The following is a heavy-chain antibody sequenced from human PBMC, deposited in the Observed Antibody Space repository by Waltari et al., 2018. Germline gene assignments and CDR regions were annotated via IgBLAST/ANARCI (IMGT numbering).Heavy chain of an antibody. D-gene: IGHD6-13*01. CDR1: GGTFSSYS. J-gene: IGHJ4*02. V-gene: IGHV1-69*05. Sequence: QVQLVQSGAEVKKPGSSVTVYCKASGGTFSSYSISWCRQAPGQGLEWMGGIIPIFGTANYAQKFQGRVTITTDESTSTAYMELSSLRSEDTAVYYCASQQLDGDFDYWGQGTLVTVSS. CDR3: ASQQLDGDFDY. CDR2: IIPIFGTA.